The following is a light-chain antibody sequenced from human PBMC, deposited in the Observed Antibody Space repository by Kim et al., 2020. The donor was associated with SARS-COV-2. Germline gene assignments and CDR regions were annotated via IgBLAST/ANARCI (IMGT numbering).Light chain of an antibody. CDR3: QSYASNHRV. V-gene: IGLV6-57*01. CDR1: SGDIARSY. J-gene: IGLJ3*02. CDR2: EDS. Sequence: GKTVPTSCPRTSGDIARSYVHWYQQCPGSSPTTLFYEDSQRPSGVPDRFSGSIDSSSNSASLTISALKAADEADYYCQSYASNHRVFGGGTRLTV.